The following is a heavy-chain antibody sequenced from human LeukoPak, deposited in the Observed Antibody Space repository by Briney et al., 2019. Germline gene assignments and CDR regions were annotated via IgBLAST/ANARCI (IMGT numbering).Heavy chain of an antibody. CDR1: GFTVSSNY. Sequence: GGSLRLSCAASGFTVSSNYMSWVRQAPGKGLEWVSVIYSGGSTYYADSVKGRFTISRDNSKNTLYLQMNSLRAEDTAVYYCARDGFITMVRGVSGFDYWGQGTLVTVSS. J-gene: IGHJ4*02. CDR2: IYSGGST. V-gene: IGHV3-53*01. CDR3: ARDGFITMVRGVSGFDY. D-gene: IGHD3-10*01.